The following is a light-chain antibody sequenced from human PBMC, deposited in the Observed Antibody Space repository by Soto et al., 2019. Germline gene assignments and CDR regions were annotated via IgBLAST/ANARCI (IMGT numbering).Light chain of an antibody. CDR2: RNS. Sequence: QSLLTQSPSASGTPGQRVTISCSGSASTIGRNYVYWYQQLPGTAPKLLIYRNSQRPSGVPDRFSGSKSGTSASLAISGLRSEDEADYYCAASADNLSGLYVFGAGNKVTGL. CDR1: ASTIGRNY. V-gene: IGLV1-47*01. J-gene: IGLJ1*01. CDR3: AASADNLSGLYV.